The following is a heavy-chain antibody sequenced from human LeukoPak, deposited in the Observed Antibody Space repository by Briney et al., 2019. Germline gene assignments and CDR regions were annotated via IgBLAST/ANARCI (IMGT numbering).Heavy chain of an antibody. CDR3: ARDPGRYFDL. J-gene: IGHJ2*01. CDR2: IYYSGST. CDR1: GGSISSSSYY. Sequence: SETLSLTCTVSGGSISSSSYYRGWIRQPPGKGLEWIGSIYYSGSTYYNPSLKSRVTISMDTPKNQFSLKLSSVTAADTAVYYCARDPGRYFDLWGRGTLVTVSS. V-gene: IGHV4-39*07.